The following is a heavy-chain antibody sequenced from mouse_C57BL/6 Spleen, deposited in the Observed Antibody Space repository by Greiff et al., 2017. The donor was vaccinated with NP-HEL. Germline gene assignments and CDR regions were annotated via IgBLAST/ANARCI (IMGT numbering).Heavy chain of an antibody. CDR2: SYPGSGSN. J-gene: IGHJ2*01. CDR1: GYTFTSDG. D-gene: IGHD2-5*01. Sequence: QVQLQQPGAELVKPGASVKMSCKAAGYTFTSDGITWVKQRPGQGREWIGDSYPGSGSNNYNEKFKSKATLTVDTSSSTAYMQLSSLTSEDSAVYYCARLAYYSNYFDYWGQGTTLTVSS. CDR3: ARLAYYSNYFDY. V-gene: IGHV1-55*01.